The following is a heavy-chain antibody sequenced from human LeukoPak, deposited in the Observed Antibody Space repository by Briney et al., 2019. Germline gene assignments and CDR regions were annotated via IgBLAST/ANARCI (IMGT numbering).Heavy chain of an antibody. J-gene: IGHJ6*03. Sequence: PSETLSLTCTVSGGSISSYYWSWIRQPAGKGLDWIGRIYTSGSTNYNPSLKSRVTMSVDTSKNQFSLKLSSVTAADTAVYYCARGVWGCSSTSSYDGYYYYYYMDVWGKGTTVTVSS. CDR3: ARGVWGCSSTSSYDGYYYYYYMDV. V-gene: IGHV4-4*07. CDR1: GGSISSYY. CDR2: IYTSGST. D-gene: IGHD2-2*01.